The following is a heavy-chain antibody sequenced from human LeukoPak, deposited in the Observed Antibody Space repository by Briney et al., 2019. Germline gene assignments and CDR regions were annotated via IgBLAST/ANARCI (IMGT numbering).Heavy chain of an antibody. CDR1: GFTFSYHW. CDR2: IKNDGAVK. Sequence: GGSLRLSCAASGFTFSYHWMTWVRQAPGKGLEWVANIKNDGAVKNYVDSVKGRFTISRDNAKNSLYLQMNSLRAEDTAVYYCAKDSYSKGDFGGQGVLVTVS. D-gene: IGHD6-13*01. CDR3: AKDSYSKGDF. V-gene: IGHV3-7*01. J-gene: IGHJ4*02.